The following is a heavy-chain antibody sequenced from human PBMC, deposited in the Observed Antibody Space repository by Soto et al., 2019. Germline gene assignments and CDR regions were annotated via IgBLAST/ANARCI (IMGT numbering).Heavy chain of an antibody. CDR3: AKDQKDYSISVTYYDPYGMDV. D-gene: IGHD3-3*01. J-gene: IGHJ6*02. Sequence: QVQLVESGGGVVQPGRSLRLSCVASGFTFSNFGMHWVRQAPGKGLEWVALTSFDGNKNYYADSVKGRFTLSRDNSKNTPYLQMNSLRAEYTAIYFCAKDQKDYSISVTYYDPYGMDVWGQGTTVTVSS. V-gene: IGHV3-30*18. CDR1: GFTFSNFG. CDR2: TSFDGNKN.